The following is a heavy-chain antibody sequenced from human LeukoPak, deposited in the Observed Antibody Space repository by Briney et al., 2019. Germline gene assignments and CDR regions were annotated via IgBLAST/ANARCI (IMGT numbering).Heavy chain of an antibody. V-gene: IGHV3-74*01. CDR1: GFTFSTYW. Sequence: PGGSLTLSCAASGFTFSTYWMHWLRQPLGKGLVWVSRINPDGNTTNYADSVKGRFTISRDNAKNTLYLQMNSLTVEDTAVYYCVRIAAVTTPDYWGQGTLVTVSS. D-gene: IGHD4-17*01. CDR3: VRIAAVTTPDY. J-gene: IGHJ4*02. CDR2: INPDGNTT.